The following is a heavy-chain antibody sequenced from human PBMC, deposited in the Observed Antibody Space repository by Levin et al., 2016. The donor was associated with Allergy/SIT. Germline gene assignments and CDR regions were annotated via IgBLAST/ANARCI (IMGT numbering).Heavy chain of an antibody. CDR3: AGDIVVVPAARGRYGMDV. J-gene: IGHJ6*02. CDR1: GFTFSNYA. CDR2: ISGSGGIT. D-gene: IGHD2-2*01. V-gene: IGHV3-23*01. Sequence: GESLKISCAASGFTFSNYAMSWVRQAPGEGLEWVSAISGSGGITYYADSVKGRFTISRDNAKNSLYLQMNSLRAEDTAVYYCAGDIVVVPAARGRYGMDVWGQGTTVTVSS.